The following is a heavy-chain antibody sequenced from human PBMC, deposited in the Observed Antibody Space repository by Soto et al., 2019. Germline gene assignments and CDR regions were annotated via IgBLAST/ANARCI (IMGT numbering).Heavy chain of an antibody. CDR3: AKPPTTQTTYNWYFDL. D-gene: IGHD4-17*01. CDR1: GFTFSSYA. V-gene: IGHV3-23*01. CDR2: ISGSGGST. Sequence: EVQLLESGGGLVQPGGSLRLSCAASGFTFSSYAMSWVRQAPGKGLVWVSAISGSGGSTFHADSVKGRFTISRDNSKNTLYLQMNSLRAEDTAVYYCAKPPTTQTTYNWYFDLWGRGTLVSVSS. J-gene: IGHJ2*01.